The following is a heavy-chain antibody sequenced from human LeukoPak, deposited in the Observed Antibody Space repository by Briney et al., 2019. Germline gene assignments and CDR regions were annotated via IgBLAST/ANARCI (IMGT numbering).Heavy chain of an antibody. D-gene: IGHD1-26*01. V-gene: IGHV3-11*01. CDR3: TNEARGSGSDFDY. Sequence: GGSLRLSCAASGFSFSDFYMSSIRQAPGMGLEWISYIGTRSNPIYYADSVKGRFTISRDDAKNSLYLQMNSLRDEDTAVYFCTNEARGSGSDFDYWGQGILVTVSS. CDR2: IGTRSNPI. J-gene: IGHJ4*02. CDR1: GFSFSDFY.